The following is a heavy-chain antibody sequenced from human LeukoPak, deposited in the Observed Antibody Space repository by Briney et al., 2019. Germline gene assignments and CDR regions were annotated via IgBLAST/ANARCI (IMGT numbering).Heavy chain of an antibody. J-gene: IGHJ4*02. Sequence: GGSLRLSCAASRFTFSTYEMHWVRQAPGRGLEWVSAIYSGGTTYYADSVKGRFTISRDNSKNTMYLQMNSLRAEDTAVYYCARDDIVGANRGHYFECWGQGELVTVSS. CDR2: IYSGGTT. CDR1: RFTFSTYE. D-gene: IGHD1-26*01. CDR3: ARDDIVGANRGHYFEC. V-gene: IGHV3-66*01.